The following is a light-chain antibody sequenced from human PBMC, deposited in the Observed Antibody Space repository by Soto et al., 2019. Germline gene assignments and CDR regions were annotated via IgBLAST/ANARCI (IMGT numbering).Light chain of an antibody. J-gene: IGLJ2*01. CDR2: EVS. CDR3: SSYTSSSTHVV. V-gene: IGLV2-14*01. CDR1: SSDVGGYNY. Sequence: QSVLTQPASVSGSPGQSITISCTGTSSDVGGYNYVSWYQQHPGKAPKLMIYEVSNRPSGVSNRFSGSKSGKTASLTISGLQAEDEPDYYCSSYTSSSTHVVFGGGTKVTLL.